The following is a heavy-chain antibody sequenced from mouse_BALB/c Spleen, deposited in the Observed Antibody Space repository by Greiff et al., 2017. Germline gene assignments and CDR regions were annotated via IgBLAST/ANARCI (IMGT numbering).Heavy chain of an antibody. J-gene: IGHJ4*01. V-gene: IGHV3-2*02. Sequence: EVQLVESGPGLVKPSQSLSLTCTVTGYSITSDYAWNWIRQFPGNKLEWMGYISYSGSTSYNPSLKSRISITRDTSKNQFFLQLNSVTTEDTATYYCARDGYPSYAMDYWGQGTSVTVSS. CDR2: ISYSGST. D-gene: IGHD1-2*01. CDR1: GYSITSDYA. CDR3: ARDGYPSYAMDY.